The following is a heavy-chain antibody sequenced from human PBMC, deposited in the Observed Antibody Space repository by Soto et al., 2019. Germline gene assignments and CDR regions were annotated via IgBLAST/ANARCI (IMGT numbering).Heavy chain of an antibody. J-gene: IGHJ6*02. V-gene: IGHV3-33*01. CDR2: IWYDGSNK. D-gene: IGHD3-10*01. Sequence: QVQLVESGGGVIEPGRSLRLSGAASGFTFSIYGMHWVREAPGKGLEGVTVIWYDGSNKYYADSVKGRFTISRDNSKNTLYLQMNSLRAEDTAVYYCARDTARAMVRIYFGMDVWGQGTTVTVSS. CDR1: GFTFSIYG. CDR3: ARDTARAMVRIYFGMDV.